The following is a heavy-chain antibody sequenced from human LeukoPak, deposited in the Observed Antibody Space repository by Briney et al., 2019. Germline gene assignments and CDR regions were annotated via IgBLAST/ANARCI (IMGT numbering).Heavy chain of an antibody. CDR2: ITRSSTST. J-gene: IGHJ5*02. CDR1: GFTFGSYS. CDR3: ARDNWNDAPGGFDP. V-gene: IGHV3-21*01. D-gene: IGHD1-20*01. Sequence: GGSLRLSCAASGFTFGSYSMNWVRQAPGKGLEWVSSITRSSTSTYYTDSVRGRFTISRDNAKNSLYLQMNSLRAEDTAVYYCARDNWNDAPGGFDPWGQGTLVTVSS.